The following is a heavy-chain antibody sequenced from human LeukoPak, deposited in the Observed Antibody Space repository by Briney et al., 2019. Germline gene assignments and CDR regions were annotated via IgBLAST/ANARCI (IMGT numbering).Heavy chain of an antibody. V-gene: IGHV3-30-3*01. CDR1: GFTFSNYA. CDR2: ISYDGSNR. D-gene: IGHD3-16*02. CDR3: ARDSTDGVIPREVNPPFDY. J-gene: IGHJ4*02. Sequence: GGSLRLSCAASGFTFSNYAMPWVHQAPGKGLEWVAVISYDGSNRYYADSVKGRFTISRDNFKNTLYLQMNSLRAEDTAVYYCARDSTDGVIPREVNPPFDYWGQGTLVTVSS.